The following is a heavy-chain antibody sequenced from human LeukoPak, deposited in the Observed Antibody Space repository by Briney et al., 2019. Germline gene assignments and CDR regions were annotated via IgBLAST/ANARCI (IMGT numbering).Heavy chain of an antibody. Sequence: GGSLRLSCAASGFTFSSYGMSWVRQAPGNGLEWVSSISGSDFKTYYADSVKGRFTISRDNAKNSLYLQMNSLRVEDTAVYYCASAGVGFSLDPWGQGTLVTVSS. CDR1: GFTFSSYG. J-gene: IGHJ5*02. V-gene: IGHV3-21*01. CDR3: ASAGVGFSLDP. CDR2: ISGSDFKT. D-gene: IGHD2-8*01.